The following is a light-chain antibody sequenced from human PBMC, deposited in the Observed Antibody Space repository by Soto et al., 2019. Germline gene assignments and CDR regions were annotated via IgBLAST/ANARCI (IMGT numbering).Light chain of an antibody. Sequence: EIVMTQSPATLSVSPGERATLSCRASQTISDNLAWYQQRPGQSPRLLIYAASSRATGIPARFSGSGSGTEFSLTINSLQSEDFAVYYCQQRSNWPLTFGGGTKVDIK. J-gene: IGKJ4*01. V-gene: IGKV3-15*01. CDR1: QTISDN. CDR3: QQRSNWPLT. CDR2: AAS.